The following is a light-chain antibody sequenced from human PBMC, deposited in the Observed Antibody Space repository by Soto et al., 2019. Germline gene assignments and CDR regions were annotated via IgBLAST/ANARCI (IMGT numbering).Light chain of an antibody. V-gene: IGLV2-23*01. CDR1: SSDVGSHNL. CDR2: EGS. Sequence: QSALTQPASVSGSPGQSITISCTGTSSDVGSHNLVSWYQQHPGTAPKLIIYEGSKRPSGVSNRFSGSKSGSTASLTISGLQAEDEADYYCCSYAGSSTWVFGGGTKLTVL. CDR3: CSYAGSSTWV. J-gene: IGLJ3*02.